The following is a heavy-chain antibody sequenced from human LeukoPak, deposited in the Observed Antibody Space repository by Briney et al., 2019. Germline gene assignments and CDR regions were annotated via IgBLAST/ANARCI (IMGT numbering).Heavy chain of an antibody. CDR1: GHTFTDYY. D-gene: IGHD2-2*01. Sequence: ASVKVSCTASGHTFTDYYMHWVRQAPGQGLEWMGWIHPKSGDTKYAQIFQGRVTVTRDTSISTAYMELTSLRSDDTAVYYCASYASGYNWLKVWGQGTPVTVSS. V-gene: IGHV1-2*02. J-gene: IGHJ5*02. CDR2: IHPKSGDT. CDR3: ASYASGYNWLKV.